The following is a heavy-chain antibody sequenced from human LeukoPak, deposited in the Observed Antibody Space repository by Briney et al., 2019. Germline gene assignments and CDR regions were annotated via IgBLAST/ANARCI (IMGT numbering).Heavy chain of an antibody. CDR2: LSPTSGRA. V-gene: IGHV1-8*01. CDR1: GDTFTNYD. Sequence: ASVKVSCKASGDTFTNYDINWVRQATGQGPEWMGWLSPTSGRAGSAQKFQGRVTMTRDTSTSTVYMELSSLRSEDTAVYYCARDVGAVAGTFYFDYWGQGTLVTVSS. CDR3: ARDVGAVAGTFYFDY. D-gene: IGHD6-19*01. J-gene: IGHJ4*02.